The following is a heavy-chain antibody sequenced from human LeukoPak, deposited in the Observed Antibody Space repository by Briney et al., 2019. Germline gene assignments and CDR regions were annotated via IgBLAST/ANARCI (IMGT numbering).Heavy chain of an antibody. D-gene: IGHD3-22*01. CDR1: GFTFSSYA. V-gene: IGHV3-23*01. J-gene: IGHJ4*02. Sequence: GGSLRLSCAASGFTFSSYAMSWVRQAPGRGLEWVSAISGSGGSTYYADSVKGRFTISRDNSKNTLYLQLNSLRAEDTAVYYCAKKNGDSSGYYLYYFDYWGQGTLVTVSS. CDR2: ISGSGGST. CDR3: AKKNGDSSGYYLYYFDY.